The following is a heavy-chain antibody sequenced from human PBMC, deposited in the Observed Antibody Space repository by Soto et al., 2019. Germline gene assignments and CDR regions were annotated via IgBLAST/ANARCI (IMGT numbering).Heavy chain of an antibody. V-gene: IGHV4-39*07. CDR2: IYYSGST. Sequence: SETLSLTCTVSGGSISSSSYYWGWIRQPPGKGLEWIGSIYYSGSTYYNPSLKSRVTISVDTSKNQFSLKMSSVTAADAAVYYCARDRGGGYNLWGQGTLVTVSS. D-gene: IGHD1-26*01. J-gene: IGHJ4*02. CDR3: ARDRGGGYNL. CDR1: GGSISSSSYY.